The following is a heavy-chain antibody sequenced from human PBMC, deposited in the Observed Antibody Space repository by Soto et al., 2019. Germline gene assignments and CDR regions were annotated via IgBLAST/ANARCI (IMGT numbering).Heavy chain of an antibody. Sequence: LSLTCTVSGGSISSYYWSWIRQPPGKGLEWIGYIYYSGSTNYNPSLKSRVTISVDTSKNQFSLKLSSVTAADTAVYYCASRSGSYSSYFDYWGQGTLVTVSS. CDR2: IYYSGST. CDR3: ASRSGSYSSYFDY. V-gene: IGHV4-59*01. J-gene: IGHJ4*02. CDR1: GGSISSYY. D-gene: IGHD1-26*01.